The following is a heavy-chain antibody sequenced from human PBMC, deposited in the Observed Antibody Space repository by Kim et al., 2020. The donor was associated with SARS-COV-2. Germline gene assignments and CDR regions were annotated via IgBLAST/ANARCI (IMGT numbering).Heavy chain of an antibody. CDR2: ISSSSSTI. V-gene: IGHV3-48*02. D-gene: IGHD3-9*01. J-gene: IGHJ4*02. CDR1: GFTFSSYS. Sequence: GGSLRLSCAASGFTFSSYSMNWVRQAPGKGLEWVSYISSSSSTIYYADSVKGRFTISRDNAKNSLYLQMNSLRDEDTAVYYCARVPWARFYDILTGYYTRTVGFDYWGQGTLVTVSS. CDR3: ARVPWARFYDILTGYYTRTVGFDY.